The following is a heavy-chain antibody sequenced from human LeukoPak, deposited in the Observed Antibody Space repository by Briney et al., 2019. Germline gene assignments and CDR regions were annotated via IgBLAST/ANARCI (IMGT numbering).Heavy chain of an antibody. D-gene: IGHD3-22*01. CDR2: IYYSGST. Sequence: SETLSLTCTVSGGSISSYYWSWIRQPPGKGLEWIGYIYYSGSTNYNPSLKSRVTISVDTSKNQFSLKLSSVTAADTAVYYCARYYYDSSGYYYGEYFQHWGQDTLVTVSS. V-gene: IGHV4-59*01. CDR1: GGSISSYY. CDR3: ARYYYDSSGYYYGEYFQH. J-gene: IGHJ1*01.